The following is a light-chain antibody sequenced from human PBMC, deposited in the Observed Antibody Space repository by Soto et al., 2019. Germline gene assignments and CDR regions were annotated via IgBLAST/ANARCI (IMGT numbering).Light chain of an antibody. J-gene: IGLJ1*01. CDR2: EVS. Sequence: QAVLTQPPSASGSPGQSVTISCTGTSSDIGAYNFVSWYQQHPGKAPKLMIYEVSKRPSGVPDRFSGSKSGDTASLTVSGRQAEDEADYFCSSYAGSNSLVFGSGTKLTVL. CDR1: SSDIGAYNF. CDR3: SSYAGSNSLV. V-gene: IGLV2-8*01.